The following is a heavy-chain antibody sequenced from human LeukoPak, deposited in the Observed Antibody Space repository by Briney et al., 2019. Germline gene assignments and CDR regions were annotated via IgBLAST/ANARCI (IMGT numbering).Heavy chain of an antibody. CDR2: INTNTGNP. D-gene: IGHD3-10*01. Sequence: ASVKVSCKASGYTFTIYAMNWVRQAPGQGLEWMGWINTNTGNPTYAQGFTGRFVFSLDTSVSTAYLQISSLKAEDTAVYYCARDHAPGYYYMDVWGKGTTVTVSS. CDR1: GYTFTIYA. J-gene: IGHJ6*03. CDR3: ARDHAPGYYYMDV. V-gene: IGHV7-4-1*02.